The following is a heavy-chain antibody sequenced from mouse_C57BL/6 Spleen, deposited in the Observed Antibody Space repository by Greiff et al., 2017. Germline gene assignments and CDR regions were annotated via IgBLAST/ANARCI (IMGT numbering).Heavy chain of an antibody. D-gene: IGHD1-1*01. CDR2: IYPGSGST. V-gene: IGHV1-55*01. CDR1: GYTFTSYW. J-gene: IGHJ3*01. Sequence: QVQLQQPGAELVKPGASVKMSCKASGYTFTSYWITWVKQRPGQGLEWIGDIYPGSGSTNYNEKFKSKATLTVDTSSSTAYMQLSSLTSEDAAVYYCARSYDTAVVAEGYWGQGTLVTVSA. CDR3: ARSYDTAVVAEGY.